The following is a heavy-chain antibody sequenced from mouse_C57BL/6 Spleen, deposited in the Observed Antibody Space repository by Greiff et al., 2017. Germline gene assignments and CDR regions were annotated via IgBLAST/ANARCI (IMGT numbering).Heavy chain of an antibody. Sequence: VQLQQSGPELVKPGASVKISCKASGYSFTDYYMNWVKRSNGKSLEWIGVINPSYGITSYNQKFKGKATLTVDQSSSTAYMQLNSLTSEDSAVYYCAREDYYYGSSCDYWGQGTTLTVSS. CDR2: INPSYGIT. CDR1: GYSFTDYY. CDR3: AREDYYYGSSCDY. V-gene: IGHV1-39*01. J-gene: IGHJ2*01. D-gene: IGHD1-1*01.